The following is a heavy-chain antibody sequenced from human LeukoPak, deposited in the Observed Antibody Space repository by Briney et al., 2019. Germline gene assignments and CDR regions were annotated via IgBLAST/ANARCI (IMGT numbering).Heavy chain of an antibody. CDR2: IYHSGNT. J-gene: IGHJ5*02. D-gene: IGHD3-22*01. CDR1: SYSISNGYY. CDR3: ARAQRITMIVVVTNNWFDP. V-gene: IGHV4-38-2*02. Sequence: SETLSLTCTVSSYSISNGYYWGWIRQPPGKGLEWIGSIYHSGNTYYNPSLRSRVTISVDTSKNQFSLKLSSVTAADTAVYYCARAQRITMIVVVTNNWFDPWGQGTLVTVSS.